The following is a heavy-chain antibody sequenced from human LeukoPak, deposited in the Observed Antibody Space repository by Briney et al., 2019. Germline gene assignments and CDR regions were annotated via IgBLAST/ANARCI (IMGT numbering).Heavy chain of an antibody. CDR1: GGSVSSGSYY. CDR3: ARTVGYSSGQNDY. V-gene: IGHV4-61*01. J-gene: IGHJ4*02. Sequence: SETLSLTCSVSGGSVSSGSYYWSWIRQPPGKGLEWIGYIYYSGSTNYNPSLKSRVTISVDTSKNQFSMKLSSVTAADTAVYYGARTVGYSSGQNDYWGQGTLVTVFS. D-gene: IGHD6-19*01. CDR2: IYYSGST.